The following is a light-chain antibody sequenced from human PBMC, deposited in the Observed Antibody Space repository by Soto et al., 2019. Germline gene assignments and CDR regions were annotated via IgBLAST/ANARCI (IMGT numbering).Light chain of an antibody. Sequence: EIVLTQSPATLSLSPGERATLSCRASQGVSSYLAWYQQKPGQAPWLVIYDAFHRATGIPARFSGSGSGTDFTLTISSLEPEDSAVYYCQQGGDWPPITFGQGTRLEIK. CDR2: DAF. J-gene: IGKJ5*01. CDR1: QGVSSY. CDR3: QQGGDWPPIT. V-gene: IGKV3-11*01.